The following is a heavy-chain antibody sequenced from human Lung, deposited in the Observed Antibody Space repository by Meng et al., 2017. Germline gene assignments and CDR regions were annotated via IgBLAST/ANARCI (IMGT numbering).Heavy chain of an antibody. Sequence: VCRVQVGGRVKRPGSSVKVSCKASGATFSSSAISWVRQAPGQGLEWMGGIIPLFDTTHYAQNFQGRVSITADESTRTAYMELSSLRSEDTAVYYCARALGLTTMMTYWGQGTLVTVSS. CDR2: IIPLFDTT. V-gene: IGHV1-69*01. CDR1: GATFSSSA. J-gene: IGHJ4*02. CDR3: ARALGLTTMMTY. D-gene: IGHD3-22*01.